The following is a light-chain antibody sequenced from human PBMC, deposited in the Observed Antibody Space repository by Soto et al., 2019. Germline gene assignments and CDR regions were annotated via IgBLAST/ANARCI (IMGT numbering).Light chain of an antibody. CDR2: EVN. CDR1: SSAVGGYNY. Sequence: QSVLTQPPSASGSPGQSVTISCTGTSSAVGGYNYVSWYQQYPGKVPKLMIYEVNKRPSGVPDRFSGSKSGNTASLTVSGLQAEDEAEYYCTSYAGGNNVFGTGTKLTVL. V-gene: IGLV2-8*01. J-gene: IGLJ1*01. CDR3: TSYAGGNNV.